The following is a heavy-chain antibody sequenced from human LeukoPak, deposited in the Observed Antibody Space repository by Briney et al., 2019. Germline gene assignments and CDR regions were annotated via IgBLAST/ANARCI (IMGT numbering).Heavy chain of an antibody. J-gene: IGHJ5*02. Sequence: GGSLRLSCAASGFTISSYAMSWVRQAPGKGLEWVSAISGSGGSTYYADSVKGRFTISRDNSKNTLYLQMNSLRAEDTAVYYCAKGSPFRYCSGGSCYPDPWGQGTLVTVSS. CDR1: GFTISSYA. V-gene: IGHV3-23*01. CDR3: AKGSPFRYCSGGSCYPDP. D-gene: IGHD2-15*01. CDR2: ISGSGGST.